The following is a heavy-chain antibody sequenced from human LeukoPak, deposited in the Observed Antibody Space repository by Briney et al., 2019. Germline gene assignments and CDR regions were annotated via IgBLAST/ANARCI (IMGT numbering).Heavy chain of an antibody. V-gene: IGHV1-2*02. CDR1: GYTFTGYY. J-gene: IGHJ4*02. Sequence: GASVKVSCKASGYTFTGYYMHWVRQAPGQGLEWMGWINPNSGGTNYAQKFQGRVTMTRDTSISTAYMELSRLRSDDTAVYYCARGGDDFWSGYYTRAPRDYFDYWGQGTLVTVSS. D-gene: IGHD3-3*01. CDR2: INPNSGGT. CDR3: ARGGDDFWSGYYTRAPRDYFDY.